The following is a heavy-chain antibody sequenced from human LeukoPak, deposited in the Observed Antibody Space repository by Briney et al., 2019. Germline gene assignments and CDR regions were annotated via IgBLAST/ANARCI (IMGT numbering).Heavy chain of an antibody. CDR2: ISYDGSNK. D-gene: IGHD2-21*01. J-gene: IGHJ4*02. CDR3: SCGLRYY. CDR1: GFTFSSYA. V-gene: IGHV3-30*04. Sequence: GRSLRLSCAASGFTFSSYAMHWVRQAPGKGLEWVAVISYDGSNKYYADSVKGRFTISRDNSKNTLYLQMNSLRAEDTTVYYCSCGLRYYWGQGTLVTVSS.